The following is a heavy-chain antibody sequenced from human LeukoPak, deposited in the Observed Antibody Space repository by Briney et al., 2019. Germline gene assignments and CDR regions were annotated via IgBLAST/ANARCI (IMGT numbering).Heavy chain of an antibody. CDR2: INPNSGRT. V-gene: IGHV1-8*01. D-gene: IGHD6-13*01. CDR1: GYSFTSSD. CDR3: ARGRSGLAAAGMYDY. Sequence: GASVKVSCKASGYSFTSSDINWVRQAAGQGLEWMGWINPNSGRTGYAQKFQGRVTMTANTSISTAYMELSSLRFDDTAVYYCARGRSGLAAAGMYDYWGQGTLITVSS. J-gene: IGHJ4*02.